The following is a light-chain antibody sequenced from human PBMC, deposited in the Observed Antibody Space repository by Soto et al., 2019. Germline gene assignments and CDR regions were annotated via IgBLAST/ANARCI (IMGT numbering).Light chain of an antibody. CDR2: KAS. J-gene: IGKJ2*01. CDR1: QSISSW. Sequence: DIPMTQSPSTLSASVGDRVTITCRASQSISSWLAWYQQKPGKAPKLLIYKASSLESGVPSRFSGSGSGTEFTLTISSLQPDDFATDYCQQYNSYSRYTFGQGTKLEIK. CDR3: QQYNSYSRYT. V-gene: IGKV1-5*03.